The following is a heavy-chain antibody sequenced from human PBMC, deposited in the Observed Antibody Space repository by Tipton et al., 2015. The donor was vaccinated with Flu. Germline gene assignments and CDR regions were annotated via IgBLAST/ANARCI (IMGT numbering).Heavy chain of an antibody. CDR2: INHSGST. CDR3: ARVGSAAAGTN. J-gene: IGHJ4*02. V-gene: IGHV4-34*01. D-gene: IGHD6-13*01. CDR1: GGSFSGYY. Sequence: LRLSCAVYGGSFSGYYWGWIRQPPGKGLEWIGEINHSGSTNCNPSLKSRVTISVDTSKNQFSLKLSSVTGADTAVYYCARVGSAAAGTNWGQGTLVTVSS.